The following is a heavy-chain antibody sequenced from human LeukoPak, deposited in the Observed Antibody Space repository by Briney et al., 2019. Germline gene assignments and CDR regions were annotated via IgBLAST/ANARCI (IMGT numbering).Heavy chain of an antibody. J-gene: IGHJ4*02. CDR2: IYSDNT. Sequence: PGGSLRLSCTVSGFTVSTNSMSWVRQAPGKGLEWVSFIYSDNTHYSDSVKGRFTISRDNSKNTLYLQMNSLRAEDTVVYYCARRAGAYSHPYDYWGQGTLVTVFS. CDR3: ARRAGAYSHPYDY. V-gene: IGHV3-53*01. CDR1: GFTVSTNS. D-gene: IGHD4/OR15-4a*01.